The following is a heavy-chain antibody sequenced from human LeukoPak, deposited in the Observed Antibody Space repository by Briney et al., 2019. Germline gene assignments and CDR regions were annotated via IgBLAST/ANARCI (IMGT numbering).Heavy chain of an antibody. J-gene: IGHJ5*02. V-gene: IGHV3-21*01. CDR2: ISSGGMWI. CDR3: ARDAGGRTQREGWFDP. Sequence: GGSLRLSCAASGFTFSSYSMNWVRQAPGKGLEWVSSISSGGMWIYYADSLKGRFTISRDNAKNSLYLQMKSLRVEDTAVYYCARDAGGRTQREGWFDPWGQGTLVTVSS. D-gene: IGHD1-26*01. CDR1: GFTFSSYS.